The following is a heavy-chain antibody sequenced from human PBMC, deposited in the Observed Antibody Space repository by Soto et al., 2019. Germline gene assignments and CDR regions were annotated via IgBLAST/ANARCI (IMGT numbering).Heavy chain of an antibody. J-gene: IGHJ4*02. CDR2: IDHTGST. CDR1: SGSLNSNDW. CDR3: ATLTYIDY. Sequence: PEATLSLTCAVSSGSLNSNDWWTWVRQPPGKGLEWIGEIDHTGSTNYNPSLQGRVTISMDKSKNQFSLNLNSVTAADTAVYYCATLTYIDYWGQGTLVTVSS. V-gene: IGHV4-4*02. D-gene: IGHD1-20*01.